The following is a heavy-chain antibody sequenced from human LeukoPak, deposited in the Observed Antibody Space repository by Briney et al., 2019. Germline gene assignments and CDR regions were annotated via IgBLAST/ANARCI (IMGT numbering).Heavy chain of an antibody. CDR2: INHSGST. CDR3: ARSYCSGDCYSAFDI. V-gene: IGHV4-34*01. CDR1: GGSFSGYY. J-gene: IGHJ3*02. Sequence: SETLSLTCAVYGGSFSGYYWSWIRQPPGKGLEWIGEINHSGSTNYNPSLKSRVTISVDTSKNQFSLKLSSVSAADTAVYFCARSYCSGDCYSAFDIWSQGTTVVVSS. D-gene: IGHD2-21*02.